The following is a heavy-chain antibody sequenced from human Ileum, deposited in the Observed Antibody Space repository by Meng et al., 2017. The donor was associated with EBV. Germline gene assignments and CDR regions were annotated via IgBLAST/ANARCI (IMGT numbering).Heavy chain of an antibody. J-gene: IGHJ4*02. CDR3: AKNGFDYGGQRGYFDY. V-gene: IGHV3-30*18. CDR1: GFTFSVYG. CDR2: ISYDGNNK. D-gene: IGHD4-23*01. Sequence: QVQLVESGGGVVQPGRSLRLSCAAPGFTFSVYGMHWVRQAPGKGLEWVAVISYDGNNKYYADSVKGRFTISRDNSKNTLYLQMNSLRAEDTAVYYCAKNGFDYGGQRGYFDYWGQGTLVTVSS.